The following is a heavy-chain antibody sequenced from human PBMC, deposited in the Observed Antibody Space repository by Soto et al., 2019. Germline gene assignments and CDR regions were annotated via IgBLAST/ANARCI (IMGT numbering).Heavy chain of an antibody. J-gene: IGHJ6*04. Sequence: EVQLVESGGGVVRPGGSLRLSCVASGFTFDDYGMSWVRQAPGKGLEWVSAIEWNGVYTLYAGSVKGRFTISRDNAKNSVYLQMNSLRAEDTASYHCARAYPCDCSSITCPSPLDVWGKGTTVTVSS. V-gene: IGHV3-20*01. CDR1: GFTFDDYG. CDR2: IEWNGVYT. D-gene: IGHD2-2*01. CDR3: ARAYPCDCSSITCPSPLDV.